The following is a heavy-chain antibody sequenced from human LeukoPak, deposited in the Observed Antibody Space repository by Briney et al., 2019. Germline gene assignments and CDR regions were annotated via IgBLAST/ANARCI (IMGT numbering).Heavy chain of an antibody. CDR2: INHSGST. D-gene: IGHD6-6*01. J-gene: IGHJ6*03. V-gene: IGHV4-34*01. Sequence: SETLSLTCAVYGGSFSGYYWSWIRQPPGKGLEWIGEINHSGSTNYNPSLKSRVTISVDTSKNQFSLKLSSVTAADTAVYYCARGHYLEYSSFPLYYYYYYYMDVWGKGTTVTVSS. CDR1: GGSFSGYY. CDR3: ARGHYLEYSSFPLYYYYYYYMDV.